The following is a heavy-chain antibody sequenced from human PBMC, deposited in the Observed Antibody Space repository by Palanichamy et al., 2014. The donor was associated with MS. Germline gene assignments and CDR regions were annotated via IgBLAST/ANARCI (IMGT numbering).Heavy chain of an antibody. D-gene: IGHD3-16*01. V-gene: IGHV3-21*03. Sequence: QLVEVWGRAWSSLGGPVRLSCAASGFTFSGYTMNWVRQAPGKGLEWVSSISSSSTYIYYADSVKGRFTISRDDAKNSLYLQMNSLRAEDTAVYYCAREYDYIWGTDYWGQGTLVTVSS. CDR1: GFTFSGYT. CDR3: AREYDYIWGTDY. J-gene: IGHJ4*02. CDR2: ISSSSTYI.